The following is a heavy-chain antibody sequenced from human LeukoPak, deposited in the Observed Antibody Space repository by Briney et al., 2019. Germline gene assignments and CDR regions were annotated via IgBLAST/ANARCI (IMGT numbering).Heavy chain of an antibody. J-gene: IGHJ4*02. CDR2: IDGSGSDI. D-gene: IGHD6-13*01. Sequence: GGSLRLSCAAFGFTFSSYEMNWVRQAPGKGLEWVSYIDGSGSDIYHADSVKGRFTISRDNAKNSVFLQMDSLRAEDTAVYYCASLAAAGTGGQGTLVTVSS. CDR3: ASLAAAGT. CDR1: GFTFSSYE. V-gene: IGHV3-48*03.